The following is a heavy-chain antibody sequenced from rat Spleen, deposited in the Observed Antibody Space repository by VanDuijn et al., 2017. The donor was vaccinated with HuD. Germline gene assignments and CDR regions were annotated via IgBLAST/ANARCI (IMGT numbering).Heavy chain of an antibody. CDR2: ISTGGGNT. D-gene: IGHD1-11*01. CDR3: ARQDYGGYSGAPNWFAY. CDR1: GFTFSHCY. V-gene: IGHV5-25*01. J-gene: IGHJ3*01. Sequence: EVQLVESGGGLVQPGRSMKLSCAASGFTFSHCYMAWVRQAPTKGLEWVASISTGGGNTYYRDSVKGRFTISRDNAKNTQYLQMDSLRSEDTATYYCARQDYGGYSGAPNWFAYWGQGTLVTVSS.